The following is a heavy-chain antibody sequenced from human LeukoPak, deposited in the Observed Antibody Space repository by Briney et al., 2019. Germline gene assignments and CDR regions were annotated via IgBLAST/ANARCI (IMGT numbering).Heavy chain of an antibody. CDR3: ARQSTGIAAADY. Sequence: SETLSLTCTVSGGSISSYCGSWIRQPPGKGLEWIGYIYYSGSTNYNPSLKSRVTISVDTSKNQFSLMLSSVTAADTAVYYCARQSTGIAAADYWGQGTLVTVS. V-gene: IGHV4-59*08. CDR2: IYYSGST. J-gene: IGHJ4*02. D-gene: IGHD6-25*01. CDR1: GGSISSYC.